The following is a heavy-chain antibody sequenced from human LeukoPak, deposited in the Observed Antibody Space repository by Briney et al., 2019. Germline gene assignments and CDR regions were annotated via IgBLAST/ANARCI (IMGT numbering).Heavy chain of an antibody. CDR3: ARGRGDSKGTSFDF. CDR1: GGSMNNYY. CDR2: IYHTGSA. V-gene: IGHV4-59*01. J-gene: IGHJ4*02. D-gene: IGHD3-22*01. Sequence: PSETLSLTCTVSGGSMNNYYWSWIRQSPGKGLEWIGYIYHTGSATYKPSLKSRVTLSLDTSKNQFSLKLSSVTAADTAAYYCARGRGDSKGTSFDFWGQGTLVTVSS.